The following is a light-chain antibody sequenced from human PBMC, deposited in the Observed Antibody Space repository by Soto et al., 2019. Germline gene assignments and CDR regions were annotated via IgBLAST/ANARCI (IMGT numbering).Light chain of an antibody. J-gene: IGKJ4*01. CDR2: DAS. Sequence: DIQMTQSPSSVSASLGDRVTINCRASQGISTWLAWYQQKPGKAPQILIYDASKLEPGVPSRLSGGGSGTEFTLTISSLQPDDFATYYCQQYSTYPLTFGGGTRVEIK. CDR1: QGISTW. CDR3: QQYSTYPLT. V-gene: IGKV1-5*01.